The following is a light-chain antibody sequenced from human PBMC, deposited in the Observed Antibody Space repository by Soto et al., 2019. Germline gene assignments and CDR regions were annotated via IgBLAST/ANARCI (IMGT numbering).Light chain of an antibody. CDR1: QSVSSSY. CDR2: GAS. CDR3: QQYGSSPHT. J-gene: IGKJ2*01. Sequence: EIVLTQSPGTLSLSPGERATLSCRASQSVSSSYLAWYQHKPGQAPRLLIYGASSRATGIPDRFSGSGSGTHFTLTISRLEPEDFALYYCQQYGSSPHTFGQGTKLEIK. V-gene: IGKV3-20*01.